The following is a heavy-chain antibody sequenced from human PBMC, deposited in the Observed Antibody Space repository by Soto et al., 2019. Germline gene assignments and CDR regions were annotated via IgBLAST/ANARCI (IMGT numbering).Heavy chain of an antibody. Sequence: GASVKVSCKASGYTFTSYGISWVRQAPGQGLEWMGWISAYNGNTNYAQKLQGRVTMTTDTSTSTAYMELRSLRSDDTAVYYCARNPHSSSWNPLYWYFDLWGRGTLVTVSS. CDR3: ARNPHSSSWNPLYWYFDL. D-gene: IGHD6-13*01. CDR1: GYTFTSYG. CDR2: ISAYNGNT. J-gene: IGHJ2*01. V-gene: IGHV1-18*01.